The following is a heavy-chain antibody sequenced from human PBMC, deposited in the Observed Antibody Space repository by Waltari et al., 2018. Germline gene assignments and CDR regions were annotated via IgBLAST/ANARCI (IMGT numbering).Heavy chain of an antibody. CDR3: ARDGTYCGGDCYSYNWFDP. J-gene: IGHJ5*02. CDR2: IYHSGST. V-gene: IGHV4-38-2*02. D-gene: IGHD2-21*01. Sequence: QVQLQESGPGLVKPSETLSLTCTVSGYSISSGYYWGWLRQPQGKGLEWIGSIYHSGSTYYNPSLKSRVTISVDTSKNQFSLKLSSVTAADTAVYYCARDGTYCGGDCYSYNWFDPWGQGTLVTVSS. CDR1: GYSISSGYY.